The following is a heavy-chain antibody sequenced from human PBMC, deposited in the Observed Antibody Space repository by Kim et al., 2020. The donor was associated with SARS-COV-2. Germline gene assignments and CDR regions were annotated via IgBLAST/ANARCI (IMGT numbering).Heavy chain of an antibody. J-gene: IGHJ4*02. CDR2: ITHSGST. D-gene: IGHD5-18*01. Sequence: SETLSLTCAVYGGSFSGYCWSWIRQSPGKGPEWIGQITHSGSTNYNPSLMSRVTISLDTSKNQFSLKLTSVTAADAAVYYCARRGDSYSVFDYWGQGTLVTVSS. CDR3: ARRGDSYSVFDY. CDR1: GGSFSGYC. V-gene: IGHV4-34*01.